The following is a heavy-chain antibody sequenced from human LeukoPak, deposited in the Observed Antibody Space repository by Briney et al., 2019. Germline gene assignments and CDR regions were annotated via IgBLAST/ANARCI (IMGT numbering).Heavy chain of an antibody. Sequence: ASVKVSCKASGYTFTSYDINWVRQATGQGLEWMGWMNPNSGNTGYAQKFQGRVTMTRNTSISTAYMELCSLRSEDTAVYYCARGRAARRGNWFDPWGQGTLVTVSS. D-gene: IGHD6-6*01. J-gene: IGHJ5*02. V-gene: IGHV1-8*01. CDR2: MNPNSGNT. CDR3: ARGRAARRGNWFDP. CDR1: GYTFTSYD.